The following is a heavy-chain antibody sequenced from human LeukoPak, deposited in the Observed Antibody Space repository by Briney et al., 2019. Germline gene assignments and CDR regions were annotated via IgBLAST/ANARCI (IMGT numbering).Heavy chain of an antibody. Sequence: GGSLRLSCAASGFTFSSYAMHWVRQAPGKGLEWVAVISYDGSNKYYADSVKGRFTISRDNSKNTLCLQMNSLRAEDTAVYYCASPHCSGGSCYFDYWGQGTLVTVSS. CDR1: GFTFSSYA. V-gene: IGHV3-30-3*01. CDR3: ASPHCSGGSCYFDY. J-gene: IGHJ4*02. CDR2: ISYDGSNK. D-gene: IGHD2-15*01.